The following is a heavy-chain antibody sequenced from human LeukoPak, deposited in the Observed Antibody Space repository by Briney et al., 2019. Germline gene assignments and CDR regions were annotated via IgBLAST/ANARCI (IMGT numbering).Heavy chain of an antibody. CDR1: GFTFSSYW. CDR2: INSDGIST. CDR3: ARDGDGYEPIDY. V-gene: IGHV3-74*01. J-gene: IGHJ4*02. D-gene: IGHD3-22*01. Sequence: PGGSLRLSCAASGFTFSSYWMHWVRQAPGKGLVWVSRINSDGISTSYADSVKGRFTISRDNAKNTLHLQMNSLRAEDTAVYYCARDGDGYEPIDYWGQGTLVTVSS.